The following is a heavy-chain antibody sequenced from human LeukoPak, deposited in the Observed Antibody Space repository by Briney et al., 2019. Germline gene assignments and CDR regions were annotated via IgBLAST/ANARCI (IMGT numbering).Heavy chain of an antibody. CDR1: GDSISSGDYY. D-gene: IGHD3-10*01. V-gene: IGHV4-61*02. CDR3: ARVKSSYYGSGSYSDY. CDR2: ISSSGST. J-gene: IGHJ4*02. Sequence: SETLSLTCTVSGDSISSGDYYRSWIRQPAGKGLEWIGRISSSGSTNYNPSLKSRVTISVDTSKNQFSLKLSSVTAADTAVYYCARVKSSYYGSGSYSDYWGQGTLVTVSS.